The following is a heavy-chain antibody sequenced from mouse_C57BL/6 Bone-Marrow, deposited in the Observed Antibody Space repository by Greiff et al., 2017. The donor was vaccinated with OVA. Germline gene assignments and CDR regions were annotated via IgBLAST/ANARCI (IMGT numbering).Heavy chain of an antibody. CDR3: SRRGLYDYVFYYAFAY. D-gene: IGHD2-4*01. CDR2: IHPSSGST. J-gene: IGHJ4*01. CDR1: GYTFTSYW. V-gene: IGHV1-64*01. Sequence: QVQLKESGAELVKPGASVKLSCKASGYTFTSYWMHWVKQRPGQGLEWIGMIHPSSGSTNYNEKFKSKATLTVDKSSSTAYMQLSSLTSEDSAVXYCSRRGLYDYVFYYAFAYWGQGTSVTVSS.